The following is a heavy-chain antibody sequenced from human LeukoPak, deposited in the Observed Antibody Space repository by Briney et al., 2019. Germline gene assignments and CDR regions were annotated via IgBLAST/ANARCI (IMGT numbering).Heavy chain of an antibody. CDR3: ARAPREWLLGYHFEC. CDR2: IKHDGSEK. D-gene: IGHD3-3*01. CDR1: GFTFSSYW. V-gene: IGHV3-7*01. J-gene: IGHJ4*02. Sequence: GGSLRLSCAASGFTFSSYWMSWVRQAPGKGLEWVANIKHDGSEKYYVDSVKGRFAISRDNGKNSLYLQMNSLRVGDMAVYYCARAPREWLLGYHFECWGQGTLVTVSS.